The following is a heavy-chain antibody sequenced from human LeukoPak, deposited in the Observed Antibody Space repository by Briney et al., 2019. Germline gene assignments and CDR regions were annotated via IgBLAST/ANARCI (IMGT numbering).Heavy chain of an antibody. J-gene: IGHJ5*02. CDR2: ISDSGGIT. D-gene: IGHD2-15*01. Sequence: GGSLRLSCAVSGFTFSSSAMRWVRQAPGKGPQWVSAISDSGGITHYADSVKGRFTISRDNSKNTLYLQMNSLRTEDTAIYYCAQDRGGPLGFDPRGQGTLVTVSS. CDR3: AQDRGGPLGFDP. CDR1: GFTFSSSA. V-gene: IGHV3-23*01.